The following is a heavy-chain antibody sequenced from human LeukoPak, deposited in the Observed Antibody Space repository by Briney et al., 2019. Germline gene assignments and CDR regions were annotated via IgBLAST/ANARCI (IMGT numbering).Heavy chain of an antibody. D-gene: IGHD6-13*01. J-gene: IGHJ6*03. CDR2: IYTSGST. CDR3: ARETSSWYNTHYYYYMDV. Sequence: PSETLSLTCIVSGGSISSDSYYWSWIRQPAGKGLEWIGRIYTSGSTNYNPSLKSRVTMSVDTSKNQFSLKLSSVTAADTAVYYCARETSSWYNTHYYYYMDVWGKGTTVTVSS. CDR1: GGSISSDSYY. V-gene: IGHV4-61*02.